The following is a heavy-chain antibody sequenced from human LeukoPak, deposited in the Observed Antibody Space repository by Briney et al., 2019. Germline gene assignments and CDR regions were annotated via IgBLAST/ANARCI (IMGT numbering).Heavy chain of an antibody. V-gene: IGHV4-30-2*01. CDR2: IYHSGST. Sequence: PSETLSLTCAVPGGSISSGGYSWSWIRQPPGKGLEWIGYIYHSGSTYYNPSLKSRVTIPVDRSKNQFSLKLSSVTSADTAVYYCARLHTTGPAATLDVWGKGTTVTVSS. J-gene: IGHJ6*04. CDR3: ARLHTTGPAATLDV. D-gene: IGHD2-2*01. CDR1: GGSISSGGYS.